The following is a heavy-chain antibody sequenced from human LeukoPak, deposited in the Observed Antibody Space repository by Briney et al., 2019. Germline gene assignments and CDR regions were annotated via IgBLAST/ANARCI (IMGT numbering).Heavy chain of an antibody. V-gene: IGHV1-18*01. J-gene: IGHJ5*02. D-gene: IGHD2-2*01. Sequence: ASVKVSCKASGYTFTSYGISWVRQAPGQGLEWMGWISAYNGNTNYAQKLQGRVTMTTDTSTSTAYMELRSLRSDDTAVYYCALASYCSSTSCYGFDPWGQGTLVTVSS. CDR2: ISAYNGNT. CDR3: ALASYCSSTSCYGFDP. CDR1: GYTFTSYG.